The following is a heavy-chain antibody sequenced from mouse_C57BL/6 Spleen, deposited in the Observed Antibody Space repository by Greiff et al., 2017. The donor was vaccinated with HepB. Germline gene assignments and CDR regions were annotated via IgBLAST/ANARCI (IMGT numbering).Heavy chain of an antibody. CDR1: GFTFSDYG. CDR2: ISSGSSTI. D-gene: IGHD2-2*01. V-gene: IGHV5-17*01. J-gene: IGHJ4*01. CDR3: ARPGIYYGYDEYAMDY. Sequence: EVQVVESGGGLVKPGGSLKLSCAASGFTFSDYGMHWVRQAPEKGLEWVAYISSGSSTIYYADTVKGRFTISRDNAKNTLFLQMTSLRSEDTAMYYCARPGIYYGYDEYAMDYWGQGTSVTVSS.